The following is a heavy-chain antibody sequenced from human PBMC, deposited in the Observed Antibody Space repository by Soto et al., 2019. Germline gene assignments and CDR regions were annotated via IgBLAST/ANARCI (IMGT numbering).Heavy chain of an antibody. V-gene: IGHV3-21*06. J-gene: IGHJ4*02. CDR3: ARESEDLTSNFDY. CDR1: GFTFSSYA. CDR2: ISGTTNYI. Sequence: EVQLLESGGGLVQPGGSLRLSCAASGFTFSSYAMSWVRQAPGKGLEWVSAISGTTNYIYYGDSMKGRFTISRDNAKNSLYLEMNSLRAEDTAVYYCARESEDLTSNFDYWGQGTLVTVSS.